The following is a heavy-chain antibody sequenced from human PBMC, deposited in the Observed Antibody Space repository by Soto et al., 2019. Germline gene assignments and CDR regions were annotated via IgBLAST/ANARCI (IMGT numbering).Heavy chain of an antibody. CDR2: INPGDATT. Sequence: QVQLVQSGAEVKQPGASVVVSCKASGYTFTTYFVQWVRQVPGQGLEWVGIINPGDATTDYAWKFQDRVSVTRDTSTNTIYLHLNNLRSEDTAVYYCTRSITRSLEWLFDYWGQGTLVTVSS. V-gene: IGHV1-46*03. J-gene: IGHJ4*02. CDR3: TRSITRSLEWLFDY. CDR1: GYTFTTYF. D-gene: IGHD3-3*01.